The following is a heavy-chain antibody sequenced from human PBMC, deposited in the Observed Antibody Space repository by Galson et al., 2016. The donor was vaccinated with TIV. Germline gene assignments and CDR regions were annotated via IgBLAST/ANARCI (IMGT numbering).Heavy chain of an antibody. CDR2: IGGSGATT. CDR1: GFSFSGYA. Sequence: SLRLSCAASGFSFSGYAMNWVRQAPGKGLEWVSYIGGSGATTNNADSVKGRFTISRDNSRDTVYLQMTSLGVKDTAVYYCAKNMSGYNLGGFDSWGQGILVTVSS. V-gene: IGHV3-23*01. CDR3: AKNMSGYNLGGFDS. J-gene: IGHJ4*02. D-gene: IGHD3-3*01.